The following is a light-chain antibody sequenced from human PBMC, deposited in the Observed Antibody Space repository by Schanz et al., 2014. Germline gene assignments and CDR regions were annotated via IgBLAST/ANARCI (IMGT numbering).Light chain of an antibody. CDR1: SSDVGGFNY. CDR2: DVS. J-gene: IGLJ2*01. CDR3: SSYAGSNLVV. V-gene: IGLV2-14*03. Sequence: QSALTQPASVSGSPGQSITISCTGTSSDVGGFNYVSWYQQHPGKAPKLMIYDVSNRPSGVSNRFSGSKSGNTASLTVSGLQAEDEADYYCSSYAGSNLVVFGGGTKPPS.